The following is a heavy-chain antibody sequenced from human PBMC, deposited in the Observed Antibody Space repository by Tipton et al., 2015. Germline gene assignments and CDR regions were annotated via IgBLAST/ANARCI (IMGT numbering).Heavy chain of an antibody. D-gene: IGHD5-24*01. V-gene: IGHV4-31*02. CDR2: IHYGGST. J-gene: IGHJ4*02. Sequence: LRLSCTVSGGSIYSGDDYWSWIRQHPGSGLEWVGYIHYGGSTYYNPSLRGRATISVDTFENQFSLKLTSLTAADTAVYYCARDAYNSNFFDYWGQGTLVTVSS. CDR1: GGSIYSGDDY. CDR3: ARDAYNSNFFDY.